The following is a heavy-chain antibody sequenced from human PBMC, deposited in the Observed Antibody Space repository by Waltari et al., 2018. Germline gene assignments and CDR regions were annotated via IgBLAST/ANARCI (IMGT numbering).Heavy chain of an antibody. CDR3: ATDISVLSPFS. J-gene: IGHJ5*02. V-gene: IGHV3-30*02. CDR2: IRSDGSKK. D-gene: IGHD3-9*01. Sequence: QVRLVESGGGLVPPGGSLRLSCAASGFIFSRCDMYWVRQAPGKGLEWLTRIRSDGSKKFYAESVKDRITISRDNSKNILFLQMDGLRAEDTAIYYCATDISVLSPFSWGPGILVTVSS. CDR1: GFIFSRCD.